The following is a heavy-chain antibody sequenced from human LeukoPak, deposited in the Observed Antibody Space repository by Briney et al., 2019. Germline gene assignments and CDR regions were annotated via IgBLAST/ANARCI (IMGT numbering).Heavy chain of an antibody. V-gene: IGHV4-34*01. Sequence: PGGSLRLSCAASGFTFSSFALSWIRQVPGKGLEWIGEINHSGSTEYTPSLKSRVTISVDTTKNQFSLKLNSVTAADTAVYYCARLRIGGFDYWGQGTLVTVSS. D-gene: IGHD3-10*01. J-gene: IGHJ4*02. CDR2: INHSGST. CDR3: ARLRIGGFDY. CDR1: GFTFSSFA.